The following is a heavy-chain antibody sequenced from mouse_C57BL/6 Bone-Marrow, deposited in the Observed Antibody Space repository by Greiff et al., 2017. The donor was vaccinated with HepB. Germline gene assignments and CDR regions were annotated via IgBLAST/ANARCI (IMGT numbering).Heavy chain of an antibody. D-gene: IGHD2-1*01. CDR2: ISNLAYSI. CDR3: AREGGKDYYAMDY. CDR1: GFTFSDYG. Sequence: EVKLVESGGGLVQPGGSLKLSCAASGFTFSDYGMAWVRQAPRKGPEWVAFISNLAYSIYYADTVTGRFTISRENAKNTLYLEMSSLRSEDTAMYYCAREGGKDYYAMDYWGQGTSVTVSS. V-gene: IGHV5-15*01. J-gene: IGHJ4*01.